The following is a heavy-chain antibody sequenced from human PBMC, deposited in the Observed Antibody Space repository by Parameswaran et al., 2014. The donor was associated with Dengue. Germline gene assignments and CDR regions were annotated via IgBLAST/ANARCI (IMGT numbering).Heavy chain of an antibody. CDR2: IYWDDDK. J-gene: IGHJ4*02. CDR3: AHRRLGYDSSGYPSGPPDY. V-gene: IGHV2-5*08. Sequence: RWIRQPPGKALEWLALIYWDDDKRYSPSLKSRLTITKDTSKNQVVLTMTNMDPVDTATYYCAHRRLGYDSSGYPSGPPDYWGQGTLVTVSS. D-gene: IGHD3-22*01.